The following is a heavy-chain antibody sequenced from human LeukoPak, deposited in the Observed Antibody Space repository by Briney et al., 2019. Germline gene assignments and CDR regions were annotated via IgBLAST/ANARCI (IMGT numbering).Heavy chain of an antibody. Sequence: GVALRRSCAASGFNFANHAMSWVRQTPGKGLEWVSAISGGGDITYYADSVTGRFTISRDNSKDMLFLQMHSLRPGDTAVYYCVREDTPATANYWGQGTLVTISS. J-gene: IGHJ4*02. V-gene: IGHV3-23*01. CDR2: ISGGGDIT. CDR3: VREDTPATANY. D-gene: IGHD2-21*02. CDR1: GFNFANHA.